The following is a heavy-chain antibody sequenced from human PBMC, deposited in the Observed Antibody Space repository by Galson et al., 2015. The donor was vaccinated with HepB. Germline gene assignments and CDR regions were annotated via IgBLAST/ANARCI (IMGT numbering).Heavy chain of an antibody. V-gene: IGHV3-66*01. J-gene: IGHJ6*03. Sequence: SLRLSCAASGFTVSSNYMSWVRQAPGKGLEWVSVIYSGGSTYYADSVKGRFTISRDNSKNTLYLQMNSLRAEDTAVYYCAREGITMVRGVIIAGYMDVWGKGTTVTVSS. CDR2: IYSGGST. CDR1: GFTVSSNY. D-gene: IGHD3-10*01. CDR3: AREGITMVRGVIIAGYMDV.